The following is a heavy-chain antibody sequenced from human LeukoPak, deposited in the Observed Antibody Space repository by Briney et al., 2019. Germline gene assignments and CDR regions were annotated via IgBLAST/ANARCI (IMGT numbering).Heavy chain of an antibody. J-gene: IGHJ6*03. V-gene: IGHV4-31*03. CDR1: GGSISSGGYY. D-gene: IGHD1-14*01. Sequence: PLSLTCTVSGGSISSGGYYWSWIRQHPGKGLEWIGYIYYSGSTYYNPSLKSRVTISVDTSKNQFSLKLSSVTAADTAVYYCARDRKGHYMDVWGKGTTVTVSS. CDR2: IYYSGST. CDR3: ARDRKGHYMDV.